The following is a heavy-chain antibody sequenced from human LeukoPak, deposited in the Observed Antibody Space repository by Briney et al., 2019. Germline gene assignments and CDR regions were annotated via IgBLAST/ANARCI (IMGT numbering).Heavy chain of an antibody. J-gene: IGHJ3*02. Sequence: PGGSLRLSCAASGFTFSSYGMHWVRQAPGKGLEWVAFIRYDGSNKYYADSVKGRFTISRDNSKNTLYLQMNSLRAEDTAVYYCARGGGQPYYDFWSGSLGAFDIWGQGTMVTVSS. CDR3: ARGGGQPYYDFWSGSLGAFDI. V-gene: IGHV3-30*02. D-gene: IGHD3-3*01. CDR1: GFTFSSYG. CDR2: IRYDGSNK.